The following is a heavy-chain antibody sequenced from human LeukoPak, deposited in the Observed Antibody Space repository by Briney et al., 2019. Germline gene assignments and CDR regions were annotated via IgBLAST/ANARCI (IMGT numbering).Heavy chain of an antibody. CDR1: GYTFTGYY. CDR3: AGPLDYYDSSGYYPDAFDI. Sequence: ASVKVSCKASGYTFTGYYMHWVRQAPGQGLEWMGWINPNSGGTNYAQKFQGRVTMTRGTSISTAYMELSRLRSDDTAVYYCAGPLDYYDSSGYYPDAFDIWGQGTMVTVSS. CDR2: INPNSGGT. D-gene: IGHD3-22*01. J-gene: IGHJ3*02. V-gene: IGHV1-2*02.